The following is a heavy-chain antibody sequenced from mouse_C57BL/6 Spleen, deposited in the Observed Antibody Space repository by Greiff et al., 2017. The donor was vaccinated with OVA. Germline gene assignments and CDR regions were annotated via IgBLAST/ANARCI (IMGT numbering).Heavy chain of an antibody. Sequence: QVQLKQPGAELVKPGASVKLSCKASGYTFTSYWMHWVKQRPGRGLEWIGRIDPNSGGTKYNEKFKSKATLTVDKPSSTAYMQLSSLTSEDSAVYYCAREGMDYGNSPYAMDYWGQGTSVTVSS. D-gene: IGHD2-1*01. CDR3: AREGMDYGNSPYAMDY. V-gene: IGHV1-72*01. J-gene: IGHJ4*01. CDR2: IDPNSGGT. CDR1: GYTFTSYW.